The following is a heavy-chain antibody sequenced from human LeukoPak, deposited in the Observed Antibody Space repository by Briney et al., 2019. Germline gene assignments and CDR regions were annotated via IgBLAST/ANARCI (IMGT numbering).Heavy chain of an antibody. V-gene: IGHV3-53*01. CDR3: ARVAGSGIPHFDY. CDR2: IYSSGST. D-gene: IGHD3-10*01. CDR1: GFTFTSYA. Sequence: GGSLRLSCAASGFTFTSYAMSWVRQAPGKGLEWVAVIYSSGSTYYADSVKGRFTISRDNSKNTLYLQMNSLRAEDTAVYYCARVAGSGIPHFDYWGQGTLVTVSS. J-gene: IGHJ4*02.